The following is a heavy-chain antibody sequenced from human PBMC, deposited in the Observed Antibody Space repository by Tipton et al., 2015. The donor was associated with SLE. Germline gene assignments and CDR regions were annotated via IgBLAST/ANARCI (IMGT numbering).Heavy chain of an antibody. CDR3: VKGQEVAATNYYYYMDV. CDR1: GGAVTTGGFY. V-gene: IGHV4-31*03. J-gene: IGHJ6*03. D-gene: IGHD6-19*01. CDR2: IYYSGST. Sequence: TLSLTCTVSGGAVTTGGFYWRWIRQHPGKGLEWIGHIYYSGSTDYNPSLKSRVTISVDTSKNQFSLKLNSVTAADTAVYYCVKGQEVAATNYYYYMDVWGKGTTVTVSS.